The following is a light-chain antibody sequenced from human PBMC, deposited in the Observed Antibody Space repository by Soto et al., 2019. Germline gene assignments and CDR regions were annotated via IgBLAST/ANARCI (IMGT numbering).Light chain of an antibody. CDR1: QSVSSY. CDR3: QQRSNWPSFT. CDR2: DAS. Sequence: EIVLTQSPATLCLSPGERASLSCRASQSVSSYLAWYQQKPGQAPRLLIYDASSRATGIPARFSGSGSGTDFTLTISSLEPEDFAVYYCQQRSNWPSFTFGPGTKVDIK. J-gene: IGKJ3*01. V-gene: IGKV3-11*01.